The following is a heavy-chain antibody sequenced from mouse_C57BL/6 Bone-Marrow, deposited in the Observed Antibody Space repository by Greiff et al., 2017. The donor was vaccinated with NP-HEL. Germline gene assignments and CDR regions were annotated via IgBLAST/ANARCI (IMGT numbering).Heavy chain of an antibody. D-gene: IGHD2-3*01. Sequence: VQLQQSGGDLVKPGGSLKLSCAASGFTFSSYGMSWVRQTPDKRLEWVATISSGGSYTYYPDSVKGRFTISRDNAKNTLYLQMSSLKSEDTAMYYCARHGGYYVGYAMDYWGQGTSVTVSS. CDR3: ARHGGYYVGYAMDY. V-gene: IGHV5-6*01. CDR2: ISSGGSYT. CDR1: GFTFSSYG. J-gene: IGHJ4*01.